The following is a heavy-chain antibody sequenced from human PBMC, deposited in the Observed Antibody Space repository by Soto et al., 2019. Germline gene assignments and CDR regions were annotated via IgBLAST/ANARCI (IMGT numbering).Heavy chain of an antibody. CDR2: ISFDGSRT. J-gene: IGHJ4*02. Sequence: QVQLVESGGGVVQPGRSLRLSCAASGFLLSNYAMHWVRQAPGKGLEWLGVISFDGSRTHYAGSMEGRFTISRDTSKNTVYLQVNSLRAEDTALYFCGREQNSGYYRTADYWGQGTLVTVSS. D-gene: IGHD3-3*01. CDR1: GFLLSNYA. CDR3: GREQNSGYYRTADY. V-gene: IGHV3-30*14.